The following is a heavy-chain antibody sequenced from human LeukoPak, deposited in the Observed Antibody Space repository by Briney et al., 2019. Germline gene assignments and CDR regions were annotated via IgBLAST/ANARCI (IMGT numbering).Heavy chain of an antibody. CDR1: GFTFTIYA. CDR3: AKEDSYCMDV. Sequence: GGSLRLSCAASGFTFTIYAMSWVRQTPGKGLEWVSVISANGGVARHADSVKGRFTISRDNSKNTLYLQMNSLRAEDTAVYYCAKEDSYCMDVWGQGTPVTVSS. J-gene: IGHJ6*02. V-gene: IGHV3-23*01. CDR2: ISANGGVA.